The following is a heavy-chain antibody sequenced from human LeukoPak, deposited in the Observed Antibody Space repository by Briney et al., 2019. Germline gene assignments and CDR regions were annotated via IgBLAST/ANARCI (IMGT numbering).Heavy chain of an antibody. CDR3: ARHSRLRDFDL. Sequence: SETLSLTCTVSGDSIGSSRYYWGWTRQPPGKGLEWIGSIYYSGSTYYNPSLKSRVTLSVDTSKKQFSLKLSSVTAADTAVYYCARHSRLRDFDLWGRGTLVTVSS. D-gene: IGHD6-25*01. J-gene: IGHJ2*01. CDR2: IYYSGST. V-gene: IGHV4-39*01. CDR1: GDSIGSSRYY.